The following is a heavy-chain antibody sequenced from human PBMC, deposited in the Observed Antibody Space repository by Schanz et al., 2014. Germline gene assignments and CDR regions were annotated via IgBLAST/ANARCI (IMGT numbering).Heavy chain of an antibody. Sequence: QVQLVQSGGEVKKPGASVKLSCKASNYIFTKYYIHCVRQAPGQGLEWMGLINPYDDTIDYAKKFQGRFTMTRDTSTTTVYMELSSLRSDDTAMYYCVTEKRMESGTWAKAFDIWGQGTWVTVSS. V-gene: IGHV1-46*01. D-gene: IGHD3-3*01. CDR3: VTEKRMESGTWAKAFDI. J-gene: IGHJ3*02. CDR1: NYIFTKYY. CDR2: INPYDDTI.